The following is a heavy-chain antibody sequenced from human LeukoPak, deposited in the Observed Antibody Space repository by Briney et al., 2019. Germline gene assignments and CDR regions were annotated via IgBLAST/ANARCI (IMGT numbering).Heavy chain of an antibody. CDR1: GGSVSSGSYY. V-gene: IGHV4-61*01. CDR3: ARDGPIVVVPAAIPGYYYYGMDV. CDR2: IYYSGST. J-gene: IGHJ6*04. D-gene: IGHD2-2*01. Sequence: SVTLSLTCTVSGGSVSSGSYYWSWIRQPPGKGLEWIGYIYYSGSTNYNPSLKSRVTISVDTSRNQFSLKLSSVTAADTAVYYCARDGPIVVVPAAIPGYYYYGMDVWGKGTTVTVSS.